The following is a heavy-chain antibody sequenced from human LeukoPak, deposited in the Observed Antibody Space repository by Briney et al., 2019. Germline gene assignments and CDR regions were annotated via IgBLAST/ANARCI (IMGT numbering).Heavy chain of an antibody. J-gene: IGHJ4*02. CDR3: AKVRSRGVVVAAADY. CDR2: IWYDGSNK. Sequence: PGGSLRLSCAASGFTFSSYGMHWVRQAPGKGLEWVAVIWYDGSNKYYANYVKGRFTISRDNSKNTLYLQMNSLRAEDTAVYYCAKVRSRGVVVAAADYWGQGTLVTVSS. D-gene: IGHD2-15*01. CDR1: GFTFSSYG. V-gene: IGHV3-33*06.